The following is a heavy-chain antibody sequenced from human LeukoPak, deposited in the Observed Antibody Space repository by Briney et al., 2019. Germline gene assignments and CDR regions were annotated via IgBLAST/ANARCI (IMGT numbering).Heavy chain of an antibody. D-gene: IGHD3-3*01. J-gene: IGHJ3*02. V-gene: IGHV3-48*04. CDR2: ISSSSSTI. CDR3: ARAAIFGVVGDAFDI. Sequence: GGSLRLSCAASGFTFSSYSMNWVRQAPGKGLEWVSYISSSSSTIYYADSVKGRFTISRDNAKNSLYLQMNSLRAEDTAVYYCARAAIFGVVGDAFDIWGQGTMVTVSS. CDR1: GFTFSSYS.